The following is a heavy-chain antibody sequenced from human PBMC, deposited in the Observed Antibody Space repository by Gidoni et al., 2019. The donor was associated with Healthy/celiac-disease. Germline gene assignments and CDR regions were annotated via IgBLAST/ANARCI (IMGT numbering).Heavy chain of an antibody. CDR2: IYYSGST. V-gene: IGHV4-59*08. CDR3: ARHRGREQWLVLDY. D-gene: IGHD6-19*01. CDR1: GGSISSYY. J-gene: IGHJ4*02. Sequence: QVQLQESGPGLVKPSETLSLTCTVSGGSISSYYWSWIRQPPGKGLEWIGYIYYSGSTNYTPSPKSRVTRSVDTAKNQFSLKLSSVTAADTAVYYCARHRGREQWLVLDYWGQGTLVTVSS.